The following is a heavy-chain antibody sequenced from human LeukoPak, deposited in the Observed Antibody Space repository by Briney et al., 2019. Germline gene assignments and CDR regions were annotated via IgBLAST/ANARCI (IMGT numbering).Heavy chain of an antibody. Sequence: GGSLRLSCAASGFIFSTYSINWVRQAPGKGLEWVSHISSSSSSIYYADSVKGRFSISRDNAKNSLYLQMNSLRDEDTAVYYCANGDYDGFDYWGQGTLVTVSS. CDR3: ANGDYDGFDY. V-gene: IGHV3-48*02. D-gene: IGHD4-17*01. CDR1: GFIFSTYS. CDR2: ISSSSSSI. J-gene: IGHJ4*02.